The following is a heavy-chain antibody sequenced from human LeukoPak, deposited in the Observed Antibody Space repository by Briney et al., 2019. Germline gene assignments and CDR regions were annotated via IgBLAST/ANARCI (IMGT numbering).Heavy chain of an antibody. CDR1: GFTFSIFA. Sequence: GGSLRLSCAASGFTFSIFAMSWVRQAPGKGLEWVSIISDSGGSTYNSDSVKGRFTISRDNSKNTLYLHMNSLRAEDTAIYYCAKGGWNSGFDPWGQGTLVTGSS. CDR3: AKGGWNSGFDP. V-gene: IGHV3-23*01. D-gene: IGHD1-7*01. CDR2: ISDSGGST. J-gene: IGHJ5*02.